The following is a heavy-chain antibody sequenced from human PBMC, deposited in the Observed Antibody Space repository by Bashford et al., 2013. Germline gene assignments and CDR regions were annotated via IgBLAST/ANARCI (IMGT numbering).Heavy chain of an antibody. CDR3: VRGYCSTTTCDIASGFDH. CDR2: FDPEDGET. J-gene: IGHJ4*02. V-gene: IGHV1-24*01. Sequence: WVRQAPGKGLEWMGGFDPEDGETIYAQKFQGRVTMTIDTSTSTAYMELGSLRSDDTAVYFCVRGYCSTTTCDIASGFDHWGQGTLVTVSS. D-gene: IGHD2-2*01.